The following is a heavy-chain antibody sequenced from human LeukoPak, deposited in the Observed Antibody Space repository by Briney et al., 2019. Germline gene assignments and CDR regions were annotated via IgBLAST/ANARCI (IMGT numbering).Heavy chain of an antibody. J-gene: IGHJ4*02. CDR3: ASAYSSAWSSDY. D-gene: IGHD6-19*01. Sequence: GRSLRLSCAASGFTFSNYAMHWVRQAPGKGLEWVAFISYDGSNKYYADSVKGRFTISRDNSKNTLYLQMNSLRAADTAVYYCASAYSSAWSSDYWGQGTLVTVSS. V-gene: IGHV3-30-3*01. CDR2: ISYDGSNK. CDR1: GFTFSNYA.